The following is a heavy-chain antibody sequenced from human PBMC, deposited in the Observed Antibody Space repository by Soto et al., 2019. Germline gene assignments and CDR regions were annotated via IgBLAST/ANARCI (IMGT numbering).Heavy chain of an antibody. D-gene: IGHD4-17*01. V-gene: IGHV1-18*01. CDR1: GYTFTTYA. J-gene: IGHJ4*02. CDR2: ITVYNGNT. Sequence: QVQLVQSGAEVKKPGASVKVSCKASGYTFTTYALTWVRQAPGQGLEWMGWITVYNGNTNYAQKLQGRVTLTTDTSTSKAYMELRSLRSDDTAVYYCARDRGGGGDYAPYDYWGQGTQVTVSS. CDR3: ARDRGGGGDYAPYDY.